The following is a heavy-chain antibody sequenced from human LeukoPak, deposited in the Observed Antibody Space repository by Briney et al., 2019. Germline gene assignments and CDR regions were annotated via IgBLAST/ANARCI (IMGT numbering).Heavy chain of an antibody. V-gene: IGHV1-24*01. J-gene: IGHJ6*04. CDR3: ATDLSYGMDV. CDR2: FDPEDGET. CDR1: GYTLTELS. Sequence: ASVKVSCKVSGYTLTELSMHWVRQAPGRGLEWMGGFDPEDGETIYAQKFQGRVTMTEDTSTDTAYMELSSLRSEDTAVYHCATDLSYGMDVWGKGTTVTVSS.